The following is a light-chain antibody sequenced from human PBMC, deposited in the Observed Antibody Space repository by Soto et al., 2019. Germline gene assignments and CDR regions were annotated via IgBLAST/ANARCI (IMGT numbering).Light chain of an antibody. J-gene: IGLJ2*01. CDR3: SSGTISSTLV. CDR1: SNDVGRYDC. Sequence: QSALTQPPSLSGSPGQSVTISCTGTSNDVGRYDCVSWYQQSPGTAPKLIIYEVNDRSSGVPDRFSGSKSGNTASLTISGLQAEDEGDYYCSSGTISSTLVFGGGTKVTVL. CDR2: EVN. V-gene: IGLV2-18*02.